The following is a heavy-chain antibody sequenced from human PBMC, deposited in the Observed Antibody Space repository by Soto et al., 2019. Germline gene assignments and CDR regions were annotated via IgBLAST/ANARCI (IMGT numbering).Heavy chain of an antibody. V-gene: IGHV1-46*04. J-gene: IGHJ4*02. CDR1: GYTFTSYY. CDR2: ISPRRNSA. D-gene: IGHD1-26*01. Sequence: QVQLVQSGAEVKKPGASVKISCKTSGYTFTSYYTHWFRQAPGQGLEWMGIISPRRNSATVAQKLQGRVTMTKDTSTSTVYMELNSLRSEDTAVYYCAREVSIGVGATDYWGQGTLVTVSS. CDR3: AREVSIGVGATDY.